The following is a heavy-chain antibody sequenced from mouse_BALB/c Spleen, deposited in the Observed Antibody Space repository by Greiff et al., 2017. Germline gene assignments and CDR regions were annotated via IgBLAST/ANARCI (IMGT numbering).Heavy chain of an antibody. J-gene: IGHJ3*01. D-gene: IGHD1-3*01. CDR2: IRSKSNNYAT. V-gene: IGHV10-1*02. Sequence: EAGGGLVQPKGSLKLSCAASGFTFNTYAMNWVRQAPGKGLEWVARIRSKSNNYATYYADSVKDRFTISRDDSQSMLYLQMNNLKTEDTAMYYCVRHKGAYWGQGTLVTVSA. CDR1: GFTFNTYA. CDR3: VRHKGAY.